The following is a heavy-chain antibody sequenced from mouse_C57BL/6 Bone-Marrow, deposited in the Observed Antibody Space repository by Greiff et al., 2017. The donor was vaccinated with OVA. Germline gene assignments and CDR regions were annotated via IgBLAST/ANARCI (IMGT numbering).Heavy chain of an antibody. V-gene: IGHV2-4*01. CDR2: IWSGGST. D-gene: IGHD1-1*01. J-gene: IGHJ4*01. Sequence: QVQLQQSGPGLVQPSQSLSITCTVSGFSLTSYGVHWVRQPPGKGLEWLGVIWSGGSTDYTAAFISKLSISKDNSKRQVLFEMNSLQADYTALYYCAQSDCSRAMDSCAQVPSVPVSS. CDR1: GFSLTSYG. CDR3: AQSDCSRAMDS.